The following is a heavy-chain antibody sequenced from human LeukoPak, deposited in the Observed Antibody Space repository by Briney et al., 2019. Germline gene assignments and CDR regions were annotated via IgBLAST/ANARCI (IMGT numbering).Heavy chain of an antibody. Sequence: GASVTVSCKPSVGTFSHYAISWVRQAPGQGLEWRGGSIPILGTANYAQTFPRRATITADKSTSTAYMQLSSLRSEDTAVYYCASGLVGATTGSFWGQGTLVTVSS. CDR1: VGTFSHYA. D-gene: IGHD1-26*01. CDR2: SIPILGTA. J-gene: IGHJ4*02. V-gene: IGHV1-69*06. CDR3: ASGLVGATTGSF.